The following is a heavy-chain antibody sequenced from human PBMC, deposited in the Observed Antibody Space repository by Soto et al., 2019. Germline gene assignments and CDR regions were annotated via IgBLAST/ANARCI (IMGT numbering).Heavy chain of an antibody. V-gene: IGHV3-23*01. CDR2: ITSAGAT. CDR3: ANRDIYTVATDY. J-gene: IGHJ4*02. D-gene: IGHD5-12*01. Sequence: EVQVLESGGGLVQPGGSLRLSCAASESAFRGYGMSWVRQAPGKGLEWVSCITSAGATYYADSVKGRFSIFRDTSRNTLFLQMNNLRAEDTAIYYCANRDIYTVATDYWGKGTLVTVSS. CDR1: ESAFRGYG.